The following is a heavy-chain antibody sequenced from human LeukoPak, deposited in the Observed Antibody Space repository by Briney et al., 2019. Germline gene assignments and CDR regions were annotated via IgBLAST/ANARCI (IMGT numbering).Heavy chain of an antibody. J-gene: IGHJ4*02. CDR1: GFTFSSYG. CDR2: ISYDGSNK. D-gene: IGHD3-22*01. Sequence: PGRSLRLSCVVSGFTFSSYGMLWVRQAPGKGLEWVAVISYDGSNKYYADSVKGRFTISRDNSKNTLYLQMNSLRAEDTAVYYCAKRGYYYDSSGYYSRTYFDYWGQGTLVIVSS. V-gene: IGHV3-30*18. CDR3: AKRGYYYDSSGYYSRTYFDY.